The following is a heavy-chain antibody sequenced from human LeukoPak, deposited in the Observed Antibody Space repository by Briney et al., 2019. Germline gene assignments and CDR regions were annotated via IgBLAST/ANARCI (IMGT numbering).Heavy chain of an antibody. Sequence: GGSLRLSCVASEFTVSSNYMNWVRQAPGKGLDWVSFIYTSGSTYYADSVRGRFTISRDNSKNTLYLEMNSLRAEDTAVYYCARVGTTVSTNYYGMDVWGQGTTVTVSS. CDR3: ARVGTTVSTNYYGMDV. CDR1: EFTVSSNY. CDR2: IYTSGST. D-gene: IGHD4-11*01. J-gene: IGHJ6*02. V-gene: IGHV3-66*02.